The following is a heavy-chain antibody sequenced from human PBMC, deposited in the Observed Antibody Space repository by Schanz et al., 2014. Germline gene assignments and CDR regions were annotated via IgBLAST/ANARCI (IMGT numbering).Heavy chain of an antibody. D-gene: IGHD1-7*01. CDR1: GDTFDNFG. J-gene: IGHJ3*02. V-gene: IGHV1-69*04. Sequence: QVQLVQSGAEVKKPGSSVKVSCTATGDTFDNFGISWVRQAPGQGPEWIGRFMPFLGITNLAQKFQDRVTMTADKATSTAYMELSGLRSEDTAMYYCARDRWNYEGGIFDIWGRGPMVTVSS. CDR3: ARDRWNYEGGIFDI. CDR2: FMPFLGIT.